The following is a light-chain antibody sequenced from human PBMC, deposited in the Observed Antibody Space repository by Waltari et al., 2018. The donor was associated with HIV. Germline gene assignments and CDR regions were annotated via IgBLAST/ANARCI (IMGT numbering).Light chain of an antibody. J-gene: IGLJ3*02. CDR1: TIGSKS. CDR3: QVWDSSSDHPV. V-gene: IGLV3-21*02. Sequence: SYVLTQPPSVSVAPGPTARITCGGNTIGSKSVHWYQQKPGQAPVWVVYGDTHRPLGIPERFSGSKSGNTATLSVSRVEAGDEADYYCQVWDSSSDHPVFGGGTQLTVL. CDR2: GDT.